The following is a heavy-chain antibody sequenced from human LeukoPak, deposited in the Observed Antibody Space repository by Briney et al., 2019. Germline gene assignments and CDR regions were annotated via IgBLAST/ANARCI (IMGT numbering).Heavy chain of an antibody. Sequence: GGSLRLSCAASRFTLRSYSMNCVPEAPGKGLVCVSSINTSSSYIFYTDSEKGRFNISRDNAKNTLYLQINTLRAEDTAVYYCAREHGLRFLEWILMGMDVWGQGTTVTVSS. D-gene: IGHD3-3*01. CDR1: RFTLRSYS. CDR2: INTSSSYI. J-gene: IGHJ6*02. CDR3: AREHGLRFLEWILMGMDV. V-gene: IGHV3-21*01.